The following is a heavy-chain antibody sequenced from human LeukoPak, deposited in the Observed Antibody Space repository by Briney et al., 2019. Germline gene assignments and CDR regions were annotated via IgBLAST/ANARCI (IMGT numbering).Heavy chain of an antibody. CDR2: ISYDGSNK. J-gene: IGHJ3*02. V-gene: IGHV3-30*18. Sequence: PGGSLGLSCAASGFTFSNYEMNWVRQAPGKGLEWGAVISYDGSNKYYADSVKGRFTISRDNSKNTLYLQMNSLRAEDTAVYYCAKSPAVDAAFDIWGQGTMVTVSS. D-gene: IGHD4-23*01. CDR1: GFTFSNYE. CDR3: AKSPAVDAAFDI.